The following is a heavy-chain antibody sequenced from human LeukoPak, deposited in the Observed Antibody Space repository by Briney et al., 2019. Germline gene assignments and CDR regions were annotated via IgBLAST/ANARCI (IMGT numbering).Heavy chain of an antibody. CDR2: IYYSGST. CDR1: GGSISSYY. CDR3: ARGPYCSSTSCSIAGAFDI. J-gene: IGHJ3*02. Sequence: SETLSLTCTVSGGSISSYYWSWIRQPPGKGLEWIGYIYYSGSTNYNPSPKSRVTISVDTSKNQFSLKLSSVTAADTAVYYCARGPYCSSTSCSIAGAFDIWGQGTMVTVSS. V-gene: IGHV4-59*01. D-gene: IGHD2-2*01.